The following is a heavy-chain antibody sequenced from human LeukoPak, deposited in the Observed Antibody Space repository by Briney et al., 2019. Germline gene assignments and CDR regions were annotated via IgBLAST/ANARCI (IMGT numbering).Heavy chain of an antibody. CDR2: IYHSGST. CDR1: GGSISSSNW. J-gene: IGHJ3*02. V-gene: IGHV4-4*02. Sequence: SETLSLTCAVSGGSISSSNWWSWVRQPPGKGLEWIGEIYHSGSTNYNPSLKSRVTISVDKSKNQFSLKLSSVTAADTAVYYCARVDVTMIVDRRGGFAFDIWGQGTMVTVSS. CDR3: ARVDVTMIVDRRGGFAFDI. D-gene: IGHD3-22*01.